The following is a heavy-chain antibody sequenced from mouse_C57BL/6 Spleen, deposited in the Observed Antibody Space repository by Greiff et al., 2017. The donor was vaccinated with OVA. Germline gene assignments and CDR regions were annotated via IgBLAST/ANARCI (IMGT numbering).Heavy chain of an antibody. Sequence: VQLQQSGPGLVQPSQSLSITCTVSGFSLTSYGVHWVRQSPGKGLEWLGVIWSGGSTDYNAAFISRLSISKDNSKSQVFFKMNSLQADDTAIYYCARELHWYFDVWGTGTTVTVSS. J-gene: IGHJ1*03. D-gene: IGHD1-1*01. V-gene: IGHV2-2*01. CDR2: IWSGGST. CDR1: GFSLTSYG. CDR3: ARELHWYFDV.